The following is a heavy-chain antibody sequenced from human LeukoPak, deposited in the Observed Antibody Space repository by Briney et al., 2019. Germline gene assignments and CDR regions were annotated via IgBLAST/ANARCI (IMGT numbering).Heavy chain of an antibody. CDR2: IYYSGST. D-gene: IGHD3-10*01. CDR3: AREQSPFGETH. V-gene: IGHV4-30-4*01. Sequence: SETLSLTCTVSGGSISGDYYWSWIRQPPGKGLEWIGYIYYSGSTYYNPSLKSRVTISVDTSKNQFSLKLSSVTAADTAVYYCAREQSPFGETHWGQGTLVTVSS. CDR1: GGSISGDYY. J-gene: IGHJ4*02.